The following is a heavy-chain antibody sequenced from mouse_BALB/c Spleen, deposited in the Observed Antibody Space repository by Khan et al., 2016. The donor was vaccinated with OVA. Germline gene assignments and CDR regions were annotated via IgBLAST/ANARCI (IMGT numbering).Heavy chain of an antibody. Sequence: QVTLKESGPGILQPSQTLSLTCSFSGFSLSSSGMGVGRIRQPSGKGLEWLAHIWWDDDKRYNLVLKSRLTISKDTSSNQVFLKIANVDTADTATYYCARIGWLLDSAMDYWGQGTSVTVSS. CDR3: ARIGWLLDSAMDY. J-gene: IGHJ4*01. V-gene: IGHV8-8*01. CDR1: GFSLSSSGMG. D-gene: IGHD2-3*01. CDR2: IWWDDDK.